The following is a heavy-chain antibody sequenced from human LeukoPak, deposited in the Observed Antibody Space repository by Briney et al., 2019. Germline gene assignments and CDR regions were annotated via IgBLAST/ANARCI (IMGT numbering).Heavy chain of an antibody. CDR2: INHSGST. CDR1: GGSFRGYY. CDR3: ARGPNSYAQPRFDY. D-gene: IGHD5-18*01. J-gene: IGHJ4*02. Sequence: SETLSLTCAVYGGSFRGYYWSWIRQPPGKGLEWIGEINHSGSTNYNPSLKSRVTISVDTSKNQFSLKLSSVTAADTAVYYCARGPNSYAQPRFDYWGQGTLVTVSS. V-gene: IGHV4-34*01.